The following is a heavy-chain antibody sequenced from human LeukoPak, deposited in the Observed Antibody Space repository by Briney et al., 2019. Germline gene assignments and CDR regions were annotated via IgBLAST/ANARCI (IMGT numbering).Heavy chain of an antibody. J-gene: IGHJ2*01. D-gene: IGHD3-10*01. V-gene: IGHV5-51*01. Sequence: GESLKISCKGSGYSFTSYWIGWVRQMPGKGLEWMGIIYPGDSDTRYSPSFQGQVTISADKSISTAYLQWSSLKASDTAMYYCARSLLWFGELSQVFDLWGRGTLVTVSS. CDR2: IYPGDSDT. CDR1: GYSFTSYW. CDR3: ARSLLWFGELSQVFDL.